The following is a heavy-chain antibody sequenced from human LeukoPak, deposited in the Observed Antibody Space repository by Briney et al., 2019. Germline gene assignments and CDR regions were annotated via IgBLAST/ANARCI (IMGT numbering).Heavy chain of an antibody. V-gene: IGHV3-21*01. J-gene: IGHJ4*02. D-gene: IGHD2-2*01. CDR1: GFTFSSYS. CDR2: ISSSSSYI. CDR3: ARGGVGYCSSTSCHDFDY. Sequence: PGESLRLSCAASGFTFSSYSMNWVRQAPGKGLEWASSISSSSSYIYYADSVKGRFTISRDNAKNSLYLQMNSLRAEDTAVYYCARGGVGYCSSTSCHDFDYWGQGTLVTVSS.